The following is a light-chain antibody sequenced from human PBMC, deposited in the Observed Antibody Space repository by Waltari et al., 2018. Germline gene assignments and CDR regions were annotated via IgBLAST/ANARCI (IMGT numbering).Light chain of an antibody. V-gene: IGKV1-5*03. CDR1: QSIDNW. CDR3: QQYYSFQYT. CDR2: KAS. Sequence: DIQMTQSPSTLHQSVGDRVTVTGRASQSIDNWVAWYQQKLGKAPKLLIYKASRLQSGVPSRCSGSGSGTEFTLTISGLQPDDFATYYCQQYYSFQYTFGQGTKLEIK. J-gene: IGKJ2*01.